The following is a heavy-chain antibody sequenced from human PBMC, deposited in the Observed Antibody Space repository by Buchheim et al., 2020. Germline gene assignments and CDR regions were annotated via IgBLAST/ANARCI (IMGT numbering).Heavy chain of an antibody. V-gene: IGHV3-30*03. D-gene: IGHD5-18*01. CDR3: ATKRGYSYGDDAFDV. Sequence: VQLVESGGGLVQPGGSLRLSCGASGFTFSNSWMDWVRQAPGKGLEWVAVISFDGSNQYYVDSVKGRFTISRDNSENSLYLQMNSLRREDTAMYYCATKRGYSYGDDAFDVWGQGT. CDR2: ISFDGSNQ. CDR1: GFTFSNSW. J-gene: IGHJ3*01.